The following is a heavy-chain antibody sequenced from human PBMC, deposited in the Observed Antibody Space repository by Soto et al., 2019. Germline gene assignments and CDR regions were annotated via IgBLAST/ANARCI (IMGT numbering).Heavy chain of an antibody. Sequence: QVQLQESGPGLVKPSETLFLTCTVSGGSISSYYWSWIRQPPGKGLEWIGYIYYSGSTNYNPSLKRRVTIAVDTSKNQFALKLSSVTAADAAVYYCARGRTQLVNHDAFDIWGQGTMVTVSS. CDR1: GGSISSYY. D-gene: IGHD6-13*01. V-gene: IGHV4-59*01. J-gene: IGHJ3*02. CDR3: ARGRTQLVNHDAFDI. CDR2: IYYSGST.